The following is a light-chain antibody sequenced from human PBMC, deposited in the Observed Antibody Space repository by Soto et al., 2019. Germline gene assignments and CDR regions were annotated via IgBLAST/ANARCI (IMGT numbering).Light chain of an antibody. V-gene: IGLV1-44*01. CDR3: AAWDDSLNGWV. Sequence: LTQPPSASGTPGQRVTISCSGSSSNIGSNPVNWYQQLPGTAPKLLIYNNNQRPSGVPDRFSGSKSVTSASLAISGLQSEDEADYYCAAWDDSLNGWVFGGGTKLTVL. CDR2: NNN. CDR1: SSNIGSNP. J-gene: IGLJ3*02.